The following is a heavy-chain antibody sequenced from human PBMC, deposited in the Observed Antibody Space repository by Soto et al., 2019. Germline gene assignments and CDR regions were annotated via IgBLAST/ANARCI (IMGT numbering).Heavy chain of an antibody. V-gene: IGHV4-34*01. CDR2: MNHSGST. D-gene: IGHD3-10*01. Sequence: EWFGEMNHSGSTNYNPSLESRVTISVDTSKNQFSLKRSSVTAADTAVYYCARVTKNVYYGSVSYYTRPVYF. J-gene: IGHJ1*01. CDR3: ARVTKNVYYGSVSYYTRPVYF.